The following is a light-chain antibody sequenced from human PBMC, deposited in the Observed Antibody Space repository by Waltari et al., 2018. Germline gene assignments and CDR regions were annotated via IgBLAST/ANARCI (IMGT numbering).Light chain of an antibody. J-gene: IGKJ1*01. CDR1: QSLVHSDGNTY. Sequence: VVMTQSPLSLPVTLGQPHSISCRSRQSLVHSDGNTYFHWFQQRPGQAPRRLIYRVSNRDSGVPDRFSGSGSGTDFTLKISRVEAEDVGIYYCMQGRHWPWTFGQGTRVESK. V-gene: IGKV2-30*02. CDR3: MQGRHWPWT. CDR2: RVS.